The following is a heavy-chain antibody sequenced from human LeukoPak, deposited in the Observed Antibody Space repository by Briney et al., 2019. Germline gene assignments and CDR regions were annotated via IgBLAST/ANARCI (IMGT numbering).Heavy chain of an antibody. CDR1: GGSISSGSYY. J-gene: IGHJ4*02. CDR2: IYTSGST. CDR3: ARDSTTTVTIFDY. D-gene: IGHD4-17*01. V-gene: IGHV4-61*02. Sequence: SETLPLTCTVSGGSISSGSYYWSWIRQPPGKGLEWIGRIYTSGSTNYNPSLKSRVTISVDTSKNQFSLKLSSVTAADTAVYYCARDSTTTVTIFDYWGQGTLVTVSS.